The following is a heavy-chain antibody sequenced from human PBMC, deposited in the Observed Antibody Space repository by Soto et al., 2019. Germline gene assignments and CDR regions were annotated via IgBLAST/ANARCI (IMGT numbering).Heavy chain of an antibody. Sequence: QVQLQESGPGLVKPSQTLSLTCSVSGGSISSGGYYWSWIRQHPGKGLEWIGHIYNSGSSYYNPSLKSGVTISLNTSKNQFSLKVSTVTAADTAVYYCARGGDTLVRGVITVFDYWGQGTLVTVSS. D-gene: IGHD3-10*01. CDR2: IYNSGSS. J-gene: IGHJ4*02. CDR1: GGSISSGGYY. CDR3: ARGGDTLVRGVITVFDY. V-gene: IGHV4-31*03.